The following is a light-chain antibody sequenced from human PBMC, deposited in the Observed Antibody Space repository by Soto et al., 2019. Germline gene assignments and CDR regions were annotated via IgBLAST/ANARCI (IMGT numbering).Light chain of an antibody. V-gene: IGLV2-14*01. CDR1: SSDVGGFNF. Sequence: QSALTQPASLSGFPGQSITISCTGTSSDVGGFNFVSWYQQPPGKAPKLMIYDVSHRPSGVSNRFSGSKSGNTASLTISGLQAEDEGDYYCSSYTTSSTIVFGTGTKVTVL. J-gene: IGLJ1*01. CDR2: DVS. CDR3: SSYTTSSTIV.